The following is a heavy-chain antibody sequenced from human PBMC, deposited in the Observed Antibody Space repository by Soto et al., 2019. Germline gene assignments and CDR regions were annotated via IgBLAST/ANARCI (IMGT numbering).Heavy chain of an antibody. V-gene: IGHV3-13*04. Sequence: GGSLRLSCAASGFTFSSYDMHWVRQATGKGLEWVSAIGTAGDTYYPGSVKGRFTISRENAKNSLYLQMNSLRAGDTAVYYCARGGYYGSGSPPRYWGQGTLVTVSS. CDR1: GFTFSSYD. J-gene: IGHJ4*02. CDR3: ARGGYYGSGSPPRY. D-gene: IGHD3-10*01. CDR2: IGTAGDT.